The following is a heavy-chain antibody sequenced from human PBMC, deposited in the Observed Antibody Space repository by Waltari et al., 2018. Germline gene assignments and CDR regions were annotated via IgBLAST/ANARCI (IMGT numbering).Heavy chain of an antibody. CDR3: ARGPPVEEDSSSLNWFDP. Sequence: EVQLVESGGGLVKPGGSLRLSCAASGFTFSSYSMNWVRQAPGKGLEWVSSISSSSSYIYYADSVKGRFTISRDNAKNSLYLQMNSLRAEDTAVYYCARGPPVEEDSSSLNWFDPWGQGTLVTVSS. CDR1: GFTFSSYS. V-gene: IGHV3-21*03. D-gene: IGHD6-13*01. CDR2: ISSSSSYI. J-gene: IGHJ5*02.